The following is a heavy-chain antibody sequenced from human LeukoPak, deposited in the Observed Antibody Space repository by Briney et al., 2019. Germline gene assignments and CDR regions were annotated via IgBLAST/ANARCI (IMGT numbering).Heavy chain of an antibody. CDR1: GYTFISYA. J-gene: IGHJ3*01. V-gene: IGHV1-18*01. D-gene: IGHD3-10*01. CDR3: ARDSGLGLFGV. CDR2: ISTFKGDT. Sequence: GASVKVSCKTSGYTFISYAISWVRQAPGQGLEWMGWISTFKGDTKYAQKFQDRVTMTTDTSTSTAHLELRSLTSENTAIYYCARDSGLGLFGVWGQGTVVTVSS.